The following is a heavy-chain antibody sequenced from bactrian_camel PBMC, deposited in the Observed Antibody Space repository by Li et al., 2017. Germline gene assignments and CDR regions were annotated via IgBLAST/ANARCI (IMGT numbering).Heavy chain of an antibody. CDR3: AADWRPYGGDCLMAREYKW. V-gene: IGHV3-3*01. Sequence: HVQLVESGGGSVQAGGSLTLSCQVFGHSDSWDCMAWFRQAPGKEREAVAAIYWSFGSTYYADSVKGRFIISKDNTKNTLDLQMNSLKPEDTGMYVCAADWRPYGGDCLMAREYKWWGQGTQVTVS. D-gene: IGHD1*01. J-gene: IGHJ4*01. CDR1: GHSDSWDC. CDR2: IYWSFGST.